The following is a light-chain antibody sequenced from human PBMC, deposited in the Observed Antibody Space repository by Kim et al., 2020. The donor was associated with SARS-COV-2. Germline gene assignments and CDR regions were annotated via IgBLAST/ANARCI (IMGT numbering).Light chain of an antibody. CDR1: KVGRQN. V-gene: IGLV3-21*02. J-gene: IGLJ2*01. CDR2: DGS. Sequence: APGQTATITCAGDKVGRQNVHWYQRKSGPAPGLVVYDGSDLPAVIPERFSVSNSGNTATLTISRVEVGYVADFYYQVCENSRDHVIFGGGSQLAVL. CDR3: QVCENSRDHVI.